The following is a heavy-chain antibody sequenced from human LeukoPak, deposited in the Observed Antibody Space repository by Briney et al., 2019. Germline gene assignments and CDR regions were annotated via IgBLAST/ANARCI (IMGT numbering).Heavy chain of an antibody. D-gene: IGHD3-10*01. CDR3: AKDLGITMVRGVMGFDY. J-gene: IGHJ4*02. V-gene: IGHV3-30*02. CDR1: GFTFSTYA. Sequence: PGGSLRLSCAASGFTFSTYAMHWVRQAPGKGLEWVAFIRYDGSNKYYADSVKGRFTISRDNSKNTLYLQMNSLRAEDTAVYYCAKDLGITMVRGVMGFDYWAREPWSPSPQ. CDR2: IRYDGSNK.